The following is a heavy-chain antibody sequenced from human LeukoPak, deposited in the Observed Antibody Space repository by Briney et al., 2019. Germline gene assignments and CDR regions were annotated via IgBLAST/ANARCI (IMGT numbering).Heavy chain of an antibody. CDR2: IYHSGST. J-gene: IGHJ4*02. D-gene: IGHD3-22*01. V-gene: IGHV4-30-2*01. CDR3: ARVSSGYRLWGIDY. CDR1: GGSISSGGYS. Sequence: PSQTLSLTCAVSGGSISSGGYSWSWIRQPPGKGLEWIGYIYHSGSTYYNPSLKSRVTISVDTSKNQSSLKLSSVTAADTAVYYCARVSSGYRLWGIDYWGQGTLVTVSS.